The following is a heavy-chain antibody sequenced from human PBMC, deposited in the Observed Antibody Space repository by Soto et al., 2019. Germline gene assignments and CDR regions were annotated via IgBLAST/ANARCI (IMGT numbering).Heavy chain of an antibody. CDR3: ARVKMYRELRAYYFDY. CDR2: IIPIFGTA. V-gene: IGHV1-69*12. Sequence: QVQLVQSGAEVKKPGSSVKVSCKASGGTFSSYAISWVRQAPGQGLEWMGGIIPIFGTANYAQKFQGRVTITADESTSTADMELSSLRSEDTAVYYCARVKMYRELRAYYFDYWGQGTLVTVSS. J-gene: IGHJ4*02. D-gene: IGHD1-26*01. CDR1: GGTFSSYA.